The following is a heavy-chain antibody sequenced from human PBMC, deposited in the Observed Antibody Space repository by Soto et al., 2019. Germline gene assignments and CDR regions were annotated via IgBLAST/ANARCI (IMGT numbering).Heavy chain of an antibody. CDR1: GYSISSGYY. D-gene: IGHD1-26*01. J-gene: IGHJ4*02. V-gene: IGHV4-38-2*02. Sequence: SETLSLTCTVSGYSISSGYYWGWIRQPPGKGLEWIGSIYHSGSTYYNPSLKSRVTISVATSKNQFSLKLSSVTAADTAVYYCARGEGGDRDYWGQGTLVTVSS. CDR3: ARGEGGDRDY. CDR2: IYHSGST.